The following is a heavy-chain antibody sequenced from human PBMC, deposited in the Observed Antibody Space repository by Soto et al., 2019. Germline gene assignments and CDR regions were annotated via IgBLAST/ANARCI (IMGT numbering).Heavy chain of an antibody. CDR2: ISYDGSNK. CDR1: GFTFSSYA. D-gene: IGHD3-9*01. CDR3: ARDLEETYYDILTGYTGGYYYGMDV. J-gene: IGHJ6*02. Sequence: GGSLRLSCAASGFTFSSYAMHWVRQAPGKGLESVAVISYDGSNKYYADSVKGRFTISRDNSKNTLYLQMNSLRAEDTAVYYCARDLEETYYDILTGYTGGYYYGMDVWGQGTTVTVSS. V-gene: IGHV3-30-3*01.